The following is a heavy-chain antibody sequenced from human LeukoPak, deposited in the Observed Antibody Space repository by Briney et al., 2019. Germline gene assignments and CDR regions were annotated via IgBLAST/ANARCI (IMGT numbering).Heavy chain of an antibody. CDR2: ISWNSGGI. D-gene: IGHD3-10*01. CDR3: AKAASGFGELLSWFDP. J-gene: IGHJ5*02. CDR1: GFTFDDYA. Sequence: PGRSLRLSCAASGFTFDDYAMHWVRQAPGKGLEWVSGISWNSGGIGYADSVKGRFTISRDNAKNSLYLQMNSLRAEDTALYYCAKAASGFGELLSWFDPWGQGTLVTVSS. V-gene: IGHV3-9*01.